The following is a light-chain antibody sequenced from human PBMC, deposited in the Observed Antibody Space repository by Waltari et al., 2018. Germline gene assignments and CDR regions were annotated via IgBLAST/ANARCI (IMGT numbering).Light chain of an antibody. CDR2: AAS. V-gene: IGKV1-8*01. J-gene: IGKJ4*01. CDR3: QQYYSYPRLT. CDR1: QGISSY. Sequence: AIRMTQSPSSLSASTGDRLPIPCRASQGISSYLAWYQQKPGKAPKLLIYAASTLQSGVPSRFSGSGSGTDFTLTISCLQSEDFATYYCQQYYSYPRLTFGGGTKVEIK.